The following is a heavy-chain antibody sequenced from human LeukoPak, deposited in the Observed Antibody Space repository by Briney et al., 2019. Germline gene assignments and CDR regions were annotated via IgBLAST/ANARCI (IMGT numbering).Heavy chain of an antibody. CDR3: ARAPTVTTRVFAS. CDR1: GFTFDDYG. V-gene: IGHV3-20*04. D-gene: IGHD4-17*01. J-gene: IGHJ5*01. Sequence: GGSLRLSCAASGFTFDDYGMSWVRQAPGKGLEGVSGINWNGGSTACADSVKGGFTISRDNAKNWLYLQLTSLRAEDTAVYYCARAPTVTTRVFASWGQGTLVTVSS. CDR2: INWNGGST.